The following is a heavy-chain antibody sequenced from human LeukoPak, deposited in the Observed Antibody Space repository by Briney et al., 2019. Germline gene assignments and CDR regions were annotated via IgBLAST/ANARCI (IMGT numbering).Heavy chain of an antibody. CDR1: GFTFSSYW. V-gene: IGHV3-74*01. CDR2: IISDGSST. J-gene: IGHJ4*02. Sequence: PGGSLRLSCAASGFTFSSYWMHWVRQAPGKGLVWVSRIISDGSSTSYADSVKGRFTISRDNAKNTLYLQMNSLRAEDTAVYYCARAINHKPSSSKGFDYWGQGTLVTVSS. D-gene: IGHD6-13*01. CDR3: ARAINHKPSSSKGFDY.